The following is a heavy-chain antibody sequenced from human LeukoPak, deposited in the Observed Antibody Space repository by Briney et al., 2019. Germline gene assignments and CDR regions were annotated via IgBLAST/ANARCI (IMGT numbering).Heavy chain of an antibody. Sequence: SETLSLTCTVSGGSISSYYWSWIRQPPGKGLEWIGYIYYSGSTNYNPSLKSRVTISVDTSKNQFSLKLSSVTAADTAVYYCARDVGATRHYYYGMDVWGQGTTVTVSS. CDR2: IYYSGST. D-gene: IGHD1-26*01. CDR3: ARDVGATRHYYYGMDV. CDR1: GGSISSYY. V-gene: IGHV4-59*01. J-gene: IGHJ6*02.